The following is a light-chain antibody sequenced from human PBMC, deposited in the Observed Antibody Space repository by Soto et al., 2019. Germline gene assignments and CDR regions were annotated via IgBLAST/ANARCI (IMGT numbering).Light chain of an antibody. J-gene: IGKJ1*01. V-gene: IGKV4-1*01. CDR3: QQYHDTPRT. CDR1: QSVLFNSNNKNY. CDR2: WAS. Sequence: DIVMTQSPDSLAVSLGERATINCKSSQSVLFNSNNKNYLAWYQQKPGQPPKLLIYWASTRESGVPDRFSGSGSGPDFTLTISSLQAEDVAVYYCQQYHDTPRTFGRGTKVEIK.